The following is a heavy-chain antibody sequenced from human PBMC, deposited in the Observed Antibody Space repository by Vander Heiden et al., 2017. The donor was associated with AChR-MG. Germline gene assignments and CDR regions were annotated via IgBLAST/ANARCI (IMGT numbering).Heavy chain of an antibody. J-gene: IGHJ5*02. V-gene: IGHV3-23*01. D-gene: IGHD6-19*01. Sequence: EVLLLESGGGLVQPGGSLRLSCAASGFTFSNHALTWVRQAPGKGLEWVSAISGIDTNTFYADPVKGRFTISRDNSKNTVYLQMNSLRAEDTAIYYCAKASFSSDWYISDPWGQGTLVTVSS. CDR1: GFTFSNHA. CDR2: ISGIDTNT. CDR3: AKASFSSDWYISDP.